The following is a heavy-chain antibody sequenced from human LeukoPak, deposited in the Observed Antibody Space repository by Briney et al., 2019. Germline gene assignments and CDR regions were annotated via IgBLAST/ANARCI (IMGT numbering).Heavy chain of an antibody. CDR3: ARRYMATSAEDFDY. Sequence: GGSLRLSCAASGFTFSSYWMSWVRQAPGKGLEWVANIKQDGSEKYYVGSVKGRFTISRDNAKNSLYLQMNSLRAEDTAVYYCARRYMATSAEDFDYWGQGTLVTVSS. D-gene: IGHD3-16*02. V-gene: IGHV3-7*01. CDR2: IKQDGSEK. CDR1: GFTFSSYW. J-gene: IGHJ4*02.